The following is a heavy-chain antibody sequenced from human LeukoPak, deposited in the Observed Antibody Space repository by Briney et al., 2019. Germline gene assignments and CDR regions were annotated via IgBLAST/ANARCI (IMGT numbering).Heavy chain of an antibody. CDR1: GYTFTSYA. Sequence: SVKVSCKASGYTFTSYAISWVRQAPGQGLEWMGRIIPILGIANYAQKFQGRVTITADKSTSTAYMELSSLRSEDTAVYYCARDLIAARPVAPFDYWGQGTLVTVSS. CDR2: IIPILGIA. CDR3: ARDLIAARPVAPFDY. J-gene: IGHJ4*02. D-gene: IGHD6-6*01. V-gene: IGHV1-69*04.